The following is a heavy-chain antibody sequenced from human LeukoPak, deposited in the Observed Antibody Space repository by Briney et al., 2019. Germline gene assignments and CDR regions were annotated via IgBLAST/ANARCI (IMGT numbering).Heavy chain of an antibody. CDR2: IFYSEST. D-gene: IGHD1-26*01. J-gene: IGHJ4*02. CDR3: ARLVGARHVDY. CDR1: GGSISSYY. V-gene: IGHV4-59*01. Sequence: PSETLSLTCTVSGGSISSYYWSWIRQPPGKGLEWIGYIFYSESTNYNPSLKSRVTISVDTSKNQFSLKLSSVTAADTAVYYCARLVGARHVDYWGQGTLVTVSS.